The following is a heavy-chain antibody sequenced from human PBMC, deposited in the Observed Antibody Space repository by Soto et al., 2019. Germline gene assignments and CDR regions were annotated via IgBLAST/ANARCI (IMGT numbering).Heavy chain of an antibody. CDR2: IYTSGST. D-gene: IGHD6-19*01. V-gene: IGHV4-4*07. J-gene: IGHJ4*02. CDR1: GGSISSYY. CDR3: ASYSSGWYIDY. Sequence: LXLTGTVSGGSISSYYWSWIRQPAWKGLEWIGRIYTSGSTNYNPSLKSRVTISVDTSKNQFSLKLSSVTAADTAVYYCASYSSGWYIDYWGQGTLVTVSS.